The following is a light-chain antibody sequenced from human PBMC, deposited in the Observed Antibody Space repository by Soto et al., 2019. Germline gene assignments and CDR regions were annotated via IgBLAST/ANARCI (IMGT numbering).Light chain of an antibody. CDR3: CSYAGSSTYG. J-gene: IGLJ1*01. V-gene: IGLV2-23*01. CDR1: SSDVGSYNL. CDR2: EGS. Sequence: QSVLTQAACVSGSPGQSITISCTGTSSDVGSYNLVSWYQQHPGKAPKLMIYEGSKRPSGVSNRFSGSKSGNTASLTISGLQAEDEADYYCCSYAGSSTYGFGTGTKV.